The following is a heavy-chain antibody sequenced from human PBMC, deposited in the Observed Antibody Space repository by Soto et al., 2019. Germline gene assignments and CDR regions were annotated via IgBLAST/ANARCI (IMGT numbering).Heavy chain of an antibody. CDR1: GFTFSIYG. Sequence: GGSLRLSCAASGFTFSIYGMNWVRQAPGKGLEWVAVIWYDGSNKHYVDSVKGRFTISRDNSKNTVYLQMNSLRAEDTAVYYCARDWGSSSTGYYYYNGMDVWGQGTTVTVSS. V-gene: IGHV3-33*01. CDR3: ARDWGSSSTGYYYYNGMDV. D-gene: IGHD3-16*01. J-gene: IGHJ6*02. CDR2: IWYDGSNK.